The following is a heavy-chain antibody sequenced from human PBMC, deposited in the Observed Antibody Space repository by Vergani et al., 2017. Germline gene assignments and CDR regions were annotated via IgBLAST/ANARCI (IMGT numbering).Heavy chain of an antibody. J-gene: IGHJ4*02. D-gene: IGHD3-10*01. CDR3: ANGMEGFWELFGGFDY. Sequence: EVQLLESGGGLVQPGGSLRLSCAASGFTFSSYAMSWVRQAPGKGLEWVSAISGSGGSTYYADSVKGRFTISRDNSKNTLYLQMNSLRAEDTAVYYCANGMEGFWELFGGFDYWGQGTLVTVSS. CDR1: GFTFSSYA. CDR2: ISGSGGST. V-gene: IGHV3-23*01.